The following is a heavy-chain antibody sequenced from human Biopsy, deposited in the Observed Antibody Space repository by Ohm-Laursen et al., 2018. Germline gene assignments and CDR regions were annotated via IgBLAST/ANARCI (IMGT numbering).Heavy chain of an antibody. D-gene: IGHD5-24*01. CDR3: ARGPSGVATIG. V-gene: IGHV3-21*01. CDR1: GFTFSTHS. CDR2: ISGTSTYI. Sequence: SLRLSCTASGFTFSTHSMDWVRQAPGKGLEWVSSISGTSTYIYYADSVKGRFTISRDSSKNTLYLQMNSLRVEDTAVYYCARGPSGVATIGRGQGTLVTVSS. J-gene: IGHJ4*02.